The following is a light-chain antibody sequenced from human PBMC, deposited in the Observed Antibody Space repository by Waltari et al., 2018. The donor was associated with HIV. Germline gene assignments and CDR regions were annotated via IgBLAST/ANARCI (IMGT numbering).Light chain of an antibody. CDR2: ANR. CDR3: QTYDSSLRGGV. Sequence: QSVLTPPLSLSGTPGQRVTIPCTGCNSNIGAAYGDHWYQQLPGTAPKVLINANRNRPSGVPDRFSGSKSVQSASLAITGRQAEDEADYFCQTYDSSLRGGVFGTGTKVTVL. CDR1: NSNIGAAYG. V-gene: IGLV1-40*01. J-gene: IGLJ1*01.